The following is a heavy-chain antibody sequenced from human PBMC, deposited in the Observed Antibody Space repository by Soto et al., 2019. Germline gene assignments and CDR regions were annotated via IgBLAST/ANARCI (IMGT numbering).Heavy chain of an antibody. J-gene: IGHJ6*02. D-gene: IGHD1-1*01. CDR1: GFTFSSYS. V-gene: IGHV3-48*01. CDR3: AKRRTDLPFLSGMDV. CDR2: ISSSSSTI. Sequence: PGGSLRLSCAASGFTFSSYSMSWVRQAPGKGLEWVSYISSSSSTIYFADSVKGRFTISRDNSKNTLYLQMNSLRAEDTAVYYCAKRRTDLPFLSGMDVWGQGTTVTVSS.